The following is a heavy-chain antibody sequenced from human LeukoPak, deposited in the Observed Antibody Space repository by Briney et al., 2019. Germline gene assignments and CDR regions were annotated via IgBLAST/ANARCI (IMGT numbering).Heavy chain of an antibody. CDR1: GYSFTSYW. CDR2: IYPGDSDT. CDR3: ARRDGYCSSTSCYADYYYGMDV. V-gene: IGHV5-51*01. D-gene: IGHD2-2*01. Sequence: GESLKVSCKGSGYSFTSYWIGWVRQMPGKGLEWMGIIYPGDSDTTYSPSFQGQVTISADKSISTAYLQWSSLKASDTAMYYCARRDGYCSSTSCYADYYYGMDVWGQGTTVTVSS. J-gene: IGHJ6*02.